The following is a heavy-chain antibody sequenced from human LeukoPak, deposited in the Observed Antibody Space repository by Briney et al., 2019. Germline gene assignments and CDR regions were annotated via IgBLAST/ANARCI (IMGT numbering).Heavy chain of an antibody. CDR2: ISGSGGST. CDR1: GITLSNYG. CDR3: AKRGVVIRVILVGFHREAYYFDS. D-gene: IGHD2-21*01. J-gene: IGHJ4*02. V-gene: IGHV3-23*01. Sequence: PGGSLRLSCAVSGITLSNYGMSWVRQAPGKGLEWVAGISGSGGSTNYADSVKGWFTICRANPKNTLFLKMNSLRAEDPAVYFCAKRGVVIRVILVGFHREAYYFDSWGQGALVTVSS.